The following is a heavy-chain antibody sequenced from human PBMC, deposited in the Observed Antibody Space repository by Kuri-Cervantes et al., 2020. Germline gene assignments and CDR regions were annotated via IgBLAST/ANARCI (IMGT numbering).Heavy chain of an antibody. D-gene: IGHD5-24*01. Sequence: GESLKISCAASGFTFSSYAMHWVRQAPGKGLEWVAVISYDGSNKYYADSVKGRFTISRDNSKNTLYLQMNSLRAEDTAVYYCAGGEMATIMDWYFDLWGRGTLVTDSS. CDR1: GFTFSSYA. CDR2: ISYDGSNK. J-gene: IGHJ2*01. CDR3: AGGEMATIMDWYFDL. V-gene: IGHV3-30-3*01.